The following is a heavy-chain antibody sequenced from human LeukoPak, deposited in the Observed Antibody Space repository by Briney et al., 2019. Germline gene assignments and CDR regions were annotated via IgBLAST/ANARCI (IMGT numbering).Heavy chain of an antibody. CDR1: GFTFSSYS. Sequence: GGSLRLSSAASGFTFSSYSMNWVRQAPGKGLEWVSSISSSSSYIYYADSVKGRFTISRDNAKNSLYLQMNSLRAEDTAVYYCARVVAAAVGYWGQGTLVTVSS. CDR3: ARVVAAAVGY. J-gene: IGHJ4*02. V-gene: IGHV3-21*01. D-gene: IGHD6-13*01. CDR2: ISSSSSYI.